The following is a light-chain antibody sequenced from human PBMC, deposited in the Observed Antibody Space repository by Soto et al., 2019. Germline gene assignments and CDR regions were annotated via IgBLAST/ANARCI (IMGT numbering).Light chain of an antibody. J-gene: IGLJ2*01. Sequence: QSALTQPPSASGSPGQSVTISCTGTSSDVGGHNYVSWYQQHTGKAPKLMIYEVSKLPSGVPDRFSGSKSGNTASLTVSGLQAEDEADYDCSSYAGSNNVVFGGETKLTV. V-gene: IGLV2-8*01. CDR1: SSDVGGHNY. CDR2: EVS. CDR3: SSYAGSNNVV.